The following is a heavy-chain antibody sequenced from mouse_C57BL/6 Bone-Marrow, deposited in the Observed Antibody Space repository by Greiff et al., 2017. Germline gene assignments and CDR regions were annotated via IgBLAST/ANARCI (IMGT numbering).Heavy chain of an antibody. J-gene: IGHJ1*03. D-gene: IGHD1-1*01. CDR2: IYPGGGYT. CDR1: GYTFTNYW. Sequence: QVQLQQSGAELVRPGTSVKMSCKASGYTFTNYWIGWAKQRPGHGLEWIGDIYPGGGYTNYNEKFKGKATLTADKSSSTAYMQFSSLTSEDSAIYYGAREYYDYGSSYGYFDDWGTGTTVTVSS. V-gene: IGHV1-63*01. CDR3: AREYYDYGSSYGYFDD.